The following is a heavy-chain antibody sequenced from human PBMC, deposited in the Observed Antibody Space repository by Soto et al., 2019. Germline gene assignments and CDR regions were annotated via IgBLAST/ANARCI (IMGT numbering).Heavy chain of an antibody. CDR3: ARGRLSATIKDPFEY. CDR1: DCTFSTYG. V-gene: IGHV1-18*04. CDR2: ISGYNGKT. J-gene: IGHJ4*02. Sequence: ASVKVSCKVFDCTFSTYGVSWVRQAPGQGLEWMGWISGYNGKTSYAEKFQGRVTLTTDTSTSSAHMELRSLRSDDTAVYYWARGRLSATIKDPFEYWGQGTLVTVSS. D-gene: IGHD5-12*01.